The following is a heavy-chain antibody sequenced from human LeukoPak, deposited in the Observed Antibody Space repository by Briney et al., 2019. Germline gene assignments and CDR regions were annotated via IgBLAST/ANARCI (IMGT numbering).Heavy chain of an antibody. Sequence: SETLSLTCTVSGGSITNYYWSWIRQPPGKGLEWIGYVSSSGSTNYNPSLKSRVTISVNTSKNQFSLRLNSVTAADTAVYYCASGEGGSSLDYWGQGTLVTVSS. V-gene: IGHV4-4*08. CDR1: GGSITNYY. CDR2: VSSSGST. CDR3: ASGEGGSSLDY. J-gene: IGHJ4*02. D-gene: IGHD6-13*01.